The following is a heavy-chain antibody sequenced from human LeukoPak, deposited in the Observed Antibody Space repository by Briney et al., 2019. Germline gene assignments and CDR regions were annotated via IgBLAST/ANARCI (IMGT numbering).Heavy chain of an antibody. Sequence: SETLSLTCAVHGGSFSGYYWSWIRQPPGKGLEWIGEINHSGSTNYNPSLKSRVTISVDTSRNQFSLKLSSVTAADTAVYYCARGRRVVVAATRIYYGMDVWGKGTTVTVSS. D-gene: IGHD2-15*01. CDR1: GGSFSGYY. J-gene: IGHJ6*04. V-gene: IGHV4-34*01. CDR3: ARGRRVVVAATRIYYGMDV. CDR2: INHSGST.